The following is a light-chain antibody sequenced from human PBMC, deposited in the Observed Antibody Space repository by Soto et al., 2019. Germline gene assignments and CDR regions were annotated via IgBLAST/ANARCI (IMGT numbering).Light chain of an antibody. J-gene: IGLJ2*01. CDR1: SSDIGGYNY. CDR2: EVN. Sequence: QSALTQPPSASGSPGQSVTISCTGTSSDIGGYNYVSWYQQHPGKAPKVIIYEVNKRPSGVPDRFSGSKSGNTASLTVSGLQAEDEADYYCTSYGGNTDLVFGGGTKVTVL. CDR3: TSYGGNTDLV. V-gene: IGLV2-8*01.